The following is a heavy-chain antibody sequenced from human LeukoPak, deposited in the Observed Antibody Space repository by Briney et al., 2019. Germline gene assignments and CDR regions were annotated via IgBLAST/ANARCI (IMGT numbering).Heavy chain of an antibody. V-gene: IGHV3-23*01. D-gene: IGHD1-26*01. J-gene: IGHJ4*02. CDR1: GFTFSRYD. CDR3: TRGRRATHDY. Sequence: GGSLRLSCAASGFTFSRYDMSWVRQAPGKGLEWVSAIRGSGGSTYYADSVKGRFTISRDNSKNTLYLQMNSLKTEDTAVYYCTRGRRATHDYGGQGTLVTVSA. CDR2: IRGSGGST.